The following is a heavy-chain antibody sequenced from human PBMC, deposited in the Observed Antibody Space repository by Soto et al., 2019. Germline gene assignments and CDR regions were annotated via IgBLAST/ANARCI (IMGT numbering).Heavy chain of an antibody. Sequence: QLQLQESGSGLVKPSQTLSLTCAVSGGSISSGGYSWSWIRQPPGKGLEWIGYIYHSGSTYYNPSLKSXXTXSXXRSKNQFSLKLSSVTAADTAVYYCARRAAAGTEDYWGQGTLVTVSS. CDR2: IYHSGST. D-gene: IGHD6-13*01. J-gene: IGHJ4*02. CDR3: ARRAAAGTEDY. CDR1: GGSISSGGYS. V-gene: IGHV4-30-2*01.